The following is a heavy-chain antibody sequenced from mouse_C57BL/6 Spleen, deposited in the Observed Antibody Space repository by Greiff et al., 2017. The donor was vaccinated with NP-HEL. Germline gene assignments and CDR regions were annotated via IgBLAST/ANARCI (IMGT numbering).Heavy chain of an antibody. CDR3: ARSAYSNYGFAY. Sequence: QVQLKESGPELVKPGASVKISCKASGYAFSSSWMNWVKQRPGKGLEWIGRIYPGDGDTNYNGKFKGKATLTADKSSSTAYMQLSSLTSEDSAVYFCARSAYSNYGFAYWGQGTLVTVSA. CDR2: IYPGDGDT. D-gene: IGHD2-5*01. V-gene: IGHV1-82*01. CDR1: GYAFSSSW. J-gene: IGHJ3*01.